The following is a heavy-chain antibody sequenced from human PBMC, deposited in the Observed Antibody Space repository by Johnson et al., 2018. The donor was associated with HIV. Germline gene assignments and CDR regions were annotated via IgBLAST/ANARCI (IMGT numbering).Heavy chain of an antibody. Sequence: VQLVESGGGVVQPGRSLRLSCAASGFTFSSYAMHWVRQAPGKGLEWVAVISYDGSNKYYADSVKGRFTISRDNSKNTLDLQMNSLRAEDTALYYCARERTYYYDSSGQGNAFDIWGQGTMVTVSS. CDR3: ARERTYYYDSSGQGNAFDI. D-gene: IGHD3-22*01. CDR2: ISYDGSNK. CDR1: GFTFSSYA. V-gene: IGHV3-30-3*01. J-gene: IGHJ3*02.